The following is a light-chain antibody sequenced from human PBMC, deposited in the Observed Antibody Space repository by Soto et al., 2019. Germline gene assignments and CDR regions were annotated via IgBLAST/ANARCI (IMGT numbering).Light chain of an antibody. CDR2: VAS. Sequence: EIVLTQSPGSLSLSLGERATLSCRASQSVDSAFFAWYQQKPGQTPRLLMYVASRRATGIPDRFSGSGSGTDFTLTISRLEPEDFAVYYCQQYASSLTFGQGTKVEI. J-gene: IGKJ1*01. CDR3: QQYASSLT. V-gene: IGKV3-20*01. CDR1: QSVDSAF.